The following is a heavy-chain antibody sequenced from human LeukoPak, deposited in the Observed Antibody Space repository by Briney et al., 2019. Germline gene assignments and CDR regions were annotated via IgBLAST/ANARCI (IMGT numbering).Heavy chain of an antibody. J-gene: IGHJ6*03. V-gene: IGHV4-61*02. CDR3: ARVVRFRRDHSSSWYLGLYYYYYYMDV. D-gene: IGHD6-13*01. CDR2: IYTSGST. CDR1: GASISSGFYY. Sequence: KASETLSLTCTVSGASISSGFYYWSWIRQPAGKGLEWIGRIYTSGSTNYNPSLKSRVTISVDTSKNQFSLMLSSVTAADTVVYYCARVVRFRRDHSSSWYLGLYYYYYYMDVWGKGTTVTVSS.